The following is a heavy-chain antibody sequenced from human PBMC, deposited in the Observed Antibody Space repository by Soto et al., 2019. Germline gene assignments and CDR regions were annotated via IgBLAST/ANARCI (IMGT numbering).Heavy chain of an antibody. J-gene: IGHJ6*02. CDR2: INAGNGNT. Sequence: ASVKFSCKASGYTFTSYGISWVRQAPGQRLEWMGWINAGNGNTKYSQKFQGRVTITRDTSASTAYMELSSLRSEDTAVYYCARDQKPFILTGWRHDGMYVWGQGTEVTVSS. D-gene: IGHD3-9*01. CDR3: ARDQKPFILTGWRHDGMYV. V-gene: IGHV1-3*01. CDR1: GYTFTSYG.